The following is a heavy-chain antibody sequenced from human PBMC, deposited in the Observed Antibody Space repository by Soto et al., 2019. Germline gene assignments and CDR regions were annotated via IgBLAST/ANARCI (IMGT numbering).Heavy chain of an antibody. V-gene: IGHV4-59*08. CDR1: GGSITSITNHY. D-gene: IGHD1-7*01. Sequence: QVRLQESGPGLVKPSETLSLTCTVSGGSITSITNHYCSWIRQPPGKGLEWIGYISYSGHTSYNPSLKSRVILSVDTSKNQVSLNLASVTAADTAVYYCATQGFGTLHGLVDVWAKGLRSPSL. J-gene: IGHJ6*02. CDR2: ISYSGHT. CDR3: ATQGFGTLHGLVDV.